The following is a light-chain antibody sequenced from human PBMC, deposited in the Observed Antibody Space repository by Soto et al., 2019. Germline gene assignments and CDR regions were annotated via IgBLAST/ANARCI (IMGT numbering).Light chain of an antibody. CDR2: GAS. CDR3: QQYNNWPGT. V-gene: IGKV3-15*01. CDR1: QSLNRD. J-gene: IGKJ1*01. Sequence: IVMTQSPGTLSMSQGERATLSCRASQSLNRDLAWYQQKPGQSPRLLIFGASSRATGIPARFSSSGSGTEFTLTIGSLQSEDCALYYCQQYNNWPGTFGQGTK.